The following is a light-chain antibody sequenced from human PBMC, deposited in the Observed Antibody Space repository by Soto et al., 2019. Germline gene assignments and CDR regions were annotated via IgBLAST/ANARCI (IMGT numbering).Light chain of an antibody. CDR1: QSVSSGH. Sequence: EVVLTQCPRTLYLSTGERASLSCRASQSVSSGHLAWYQQKPGQAPRLLIYGASSRATGIPDRFSGSGSGTDFTLTISRLEPEDYAVYYCQQYGHSLWTLVQGTKV. J-gene: IGKJ1*01. CDR2: GAS. CDR3: QQYGHSLWT. V-gene: IGKV3-20*01.